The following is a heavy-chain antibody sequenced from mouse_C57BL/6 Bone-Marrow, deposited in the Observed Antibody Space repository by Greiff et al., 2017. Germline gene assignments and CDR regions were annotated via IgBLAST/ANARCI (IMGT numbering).Heavy chain of an antibody. CDR2: ISDGGSYT. CDR3: ARARYYAMDY. CDR1: GFTFSSYA. Sequence: EVQLQESGGGLVKPGGSLKLSCAASGFTFSSYAMSWVRQTPEKRLEWVATISDGGSYTYYPDNVKGRFTISRDNAKNNLYLQMSHLKSEDTAMYYCARARYYAMDYWGQGTSVTVSS. V-gene: IGHV5-4*01. J-gene: IGHJ4*01.